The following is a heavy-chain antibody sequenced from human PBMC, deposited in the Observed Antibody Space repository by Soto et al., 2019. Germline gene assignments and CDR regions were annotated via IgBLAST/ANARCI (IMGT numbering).Heavy chain of an antibody. CDR3: ARHKGSGWTNWFDP. CDR2: IYPGDSDT. J-gene: IGHJ5*02. Sequence: RGESLKISCNGSGYSFTSYWICWVRQMPWKGLEWMGIIYPGDSDTRYSPSFQGQVTISADKSISTAYLQWSSLKASDTAMYYCARHKGSGWTNWFDPWGQGTLVTVSS. V-gene: IGHV5-51*01. D-gene: IGHD6-19*01. CDR1: GYSFTSYW.